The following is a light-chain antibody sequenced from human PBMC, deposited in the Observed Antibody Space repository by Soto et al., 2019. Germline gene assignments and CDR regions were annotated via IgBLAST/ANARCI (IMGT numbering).Light chain of an antibody. V-gene: IGLV2-14*03. J-gene: IGLJ1*01. Sequence: QSALTQPASVSGSPGPSITISCTGTSSDVGGYNSVSWYQLHPGKAPKLILYDVSDRPSGVSYRFSGSKSGNTASLTISGLQAADEADYFCSSFTSSMTNVFGSGTKVTVL. CDR2: DVS. CDR1: SSDVGGYNS. CDR3: SSFTSSMTNV.